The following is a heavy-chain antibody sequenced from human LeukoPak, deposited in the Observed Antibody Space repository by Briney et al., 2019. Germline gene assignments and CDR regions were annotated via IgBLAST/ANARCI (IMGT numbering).Heavy chain of an antibody. Sequence: PSETLSLTCTVSSGSISSYYLSWIRQSPGKGLEWIGYIYYSGSTNYNPSLKSRITISVDTSKNQFSLKLSSVTAADTAVYYCARDRGVGAYWYFDLWGRGTVVTVSS. CDR2: IYYSGST. D-gene: IGHD1-26*01. J-gene: IGHJ2*01. CDR3: ARDRGVGAYWYFDL. V-gene: IGHV4-59*01. CDR1: SGSISSYY.